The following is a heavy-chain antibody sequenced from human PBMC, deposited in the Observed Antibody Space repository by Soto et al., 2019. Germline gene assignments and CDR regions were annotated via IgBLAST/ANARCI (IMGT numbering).Heavy chain of an antibody. J-gene: IGHJ4*02. V-gene: IGHV3-30*18. D-gene: IGHD3-10*01. CDR3: AKDSGSMVLRYYFDY. CDR1: GFTFSSYG. CDR2: ISYDGSNK. Sequence: PGGSLRLSCAASGFTFSSYGMHWVRQAPGKGLEWVAVISYDGSNKYYADSVKGRFTISRDNSKNTLYLQMNSLRAEDTAVYYCAKDSGSMVLRYYFDYWGQGTLVNAPQ.